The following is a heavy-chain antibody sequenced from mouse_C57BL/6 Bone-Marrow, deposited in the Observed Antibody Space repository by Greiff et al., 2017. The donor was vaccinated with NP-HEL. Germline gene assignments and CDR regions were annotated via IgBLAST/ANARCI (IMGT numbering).Heavy chain of an antibody. CDR1: GYEFSNYW. CDR3: ARGAY. Sequence: VQLQQSGAELVKPGASVKISCKASGYEFSNYWMNWVKQRPGKGLEWIGQIYPGNGDTNYNGKLKDKATLTADKSSRTAYMLLSRLTSEDSAVYFCARGAYWGQGTLVTVSA. V-gene: IGHV1-80*01. CDR2: IYPGNGDT. J-gene: IGHJ3*01.